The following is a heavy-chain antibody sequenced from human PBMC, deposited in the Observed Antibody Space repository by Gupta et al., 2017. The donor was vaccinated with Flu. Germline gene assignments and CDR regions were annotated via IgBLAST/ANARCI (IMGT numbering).Heavy chain of an antibody. CDR1: GFTFSSYE. D-gene: IGHD2-2*01. J-gene: IGHJ3*02. Sequence: GLVQPGGSLRLSCAASGFTFSSYEMNWVRQAPGKGLEWVSYISSSVSTIYYADSVKGRFTISRDNAKNSLYLQMNSLRAEDTAVYYCARGGHCSSTSCYRWNAFDIWGQGTMVTVSS. CDR2: ISSSVSTI. CDR3: ARGGHCSSTSCYRWNAFDI. V-gene: IGHV3-48*03.